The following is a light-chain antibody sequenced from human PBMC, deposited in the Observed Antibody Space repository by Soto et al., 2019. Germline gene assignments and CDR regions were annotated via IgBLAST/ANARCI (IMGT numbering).Light chain of an antibody. V-gene: IGKV3-11*01. J-gene: IGKJ4*01. CDR3: HQRSNWPPLT. Sequence: EIVLTQSPATLSSSPGERATLSCRASQSVGGYLDWYQQKPGQAPRLLIYDASNRASGIPARFSGSGSGTDFTLTIGSLEPEDLAVYYCHQRSNWPPLTFGGGTKVEIK. CDR2: DAS. CDR1: QSVGGY.